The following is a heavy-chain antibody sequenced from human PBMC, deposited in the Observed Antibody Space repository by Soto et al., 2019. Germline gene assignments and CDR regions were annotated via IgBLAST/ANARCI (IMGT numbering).Heavy chain of an antibody. CDR3: AREGVSSSWYNYYGMDV. CDR1: GGSISSGDHY. J-gene: IGHJ6*02. V-gene: IGHV4-61*08. Sequence: SETLSLTCSVSGGSISSGDHYWSWIRQSPGKGLEWIGYIYYSGSTNYNPSLKSRVTISVDTSKNQFSLKLSSVTAADTAVYYCAREGVSSSWYNYYGMDVWGQGTTVTVSS. D-gene: IGHD6-13*01. CDR2: IYYSGST.